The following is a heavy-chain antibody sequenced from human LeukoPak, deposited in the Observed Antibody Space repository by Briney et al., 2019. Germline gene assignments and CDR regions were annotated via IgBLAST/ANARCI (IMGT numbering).Heavy chain of an antibody. J-gene: IGHJ4*02. CDR2: ISGST. CDR3: AKPKYSTSRGFDY. D-gene: IGHD6-6*01. V-gene: IGHV3-23*01. Sequence: PGGSLRLSCVASGFTFSSYAMSWVRQAPGKGLEWVSAISGSTYYADSVKGRFTISRDNSKNTLYLQMNSLRAEDTAVYYCAKPKYSTSRGFDYWGQGTLVTVSS. CDR1: GFTFSSYA.